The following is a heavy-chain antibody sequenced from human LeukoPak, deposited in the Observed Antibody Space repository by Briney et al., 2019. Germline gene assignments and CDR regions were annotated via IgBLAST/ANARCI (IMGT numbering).Heavy chain of an antibody. V-gene: IGHV1-24*01. CDR1: GYTLTELS. CDR3: ATERYSSGWYDY. J-gene: IGHJ4*02. D-gene: IGHD6-19*01. CDR2: FDPEDGET. Sequence: ASVKVSCKVSGYTLTELSMHWVRQAPGKGLEWMGGFDPEDGETIYAQKFQGRVTMTEDTSTDTAYMELSSLRSEDTAAYYCATERYSSGWYDYWGQGTLVTVSS.